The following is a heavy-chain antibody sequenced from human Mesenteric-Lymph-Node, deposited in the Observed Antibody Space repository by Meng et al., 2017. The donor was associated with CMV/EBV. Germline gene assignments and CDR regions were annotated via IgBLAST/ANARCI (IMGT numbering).Heavy chain of an antibody. CDR1: GDSITSGGYY. V-gene: IGHV4-31*03. D-gene: IGHD5-24*01. CDR2: IYYSGST. Sequence: TVSGDSITSGGYYWSWIRQHPGKGLEWIGYIYYSGSTYYNPSLKSRVTISVDTSKNQFSLKLSSVTAADTAVYYCARGGVGWLQLDYWGQGTLVTVSS. J-gene: IGHJ4*02. CDR3: ARGGVGWLQLDY.